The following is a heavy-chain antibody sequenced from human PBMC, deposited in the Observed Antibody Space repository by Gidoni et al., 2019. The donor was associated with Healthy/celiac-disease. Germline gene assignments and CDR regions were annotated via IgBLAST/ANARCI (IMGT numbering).Heavy chain of an antibody. Sequence: QVQLVESGGGVVQPGRSLRLSCAASGFTFSRYAMHWVRQAPGKGLEWVAVISYDGSNKYYADSVKGRFTISRDNSKNTLYLQMNSLRAEDTAVYYCAREPRYFDWSDAFDIWGQGTMVTVSS. V-gene: IGHV3-30-3*01. CDR3: AREPRYFDWSDAFDI. CDR2: ISYDGSNK. CDR1: GFTFSRYA. D-gene: IGHD3-9*01. J-gene: IGHJ3*02.